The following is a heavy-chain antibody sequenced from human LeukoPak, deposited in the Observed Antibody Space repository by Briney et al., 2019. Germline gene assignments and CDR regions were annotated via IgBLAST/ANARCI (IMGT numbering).Heavy chain of an antibody. D-gene: IGHD4-17*01. CDR3: AKNYADYAKWFDP. CDR2: IKQDGSEK. Sequence: GGSLRLSCAASGFTFSSYWMSWVRQAPGKGLEWVANIKQDGSEKYYVDSVKGRFTISRDNSNNTLYLQLKSLRAEDTALYYCAKNYADYAKWFDPWGQGTPVTVSS. J-gene: IGHJ5*02. V-gene: IGHV3-7*03. CDR1: GFTFSSYW.